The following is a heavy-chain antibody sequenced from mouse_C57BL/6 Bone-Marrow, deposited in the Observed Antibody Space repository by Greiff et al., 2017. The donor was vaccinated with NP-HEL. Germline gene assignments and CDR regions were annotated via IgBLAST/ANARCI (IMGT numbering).Heavy chain of an antibody. D-gene: IGHD1-1*01. CDR3: VCGYYGSSYDWYFDV. CDR2: IHPNSGST. CDR1: GYTFTSYW. J-gene: IGHJ1*03. V-gene: IGHV1-64*01. Sequence: QVQLQQSGAELVKPGASVKLSCKASGYTFTSYWMHWVKQRPGQGLEWIGMIHPNSGSTNYNEKFKSKATLTVDKSSSTAYMQLSSLTSEDSAVYYCVCGYYGSSYDWYFDVWGTGTTVTVSS.